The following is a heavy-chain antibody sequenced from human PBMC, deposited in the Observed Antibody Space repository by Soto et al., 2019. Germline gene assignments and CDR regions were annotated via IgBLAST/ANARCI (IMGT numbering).Heavy chain of an antibody. CDR2: IYYSGST. J-gene: IGHJ4*02. Sequence: SETLSLTCTVSGGSISSYYWSWIRQPPGKGLEWIGYIYYSGSTNYNPSLKSRVTMSVDTSKNQFSLRLTSVTAADTAVYYCARAAGGSWYDYWGQGTLVTVSS. CDR1: GGSISSYY. V-gene: IGHV4-59*12. CDR3: ARAAGGSWYDY. D-gene: IGHD6-13*01.